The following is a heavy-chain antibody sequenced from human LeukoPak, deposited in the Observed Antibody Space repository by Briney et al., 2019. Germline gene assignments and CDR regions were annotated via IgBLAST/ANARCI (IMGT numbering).Heavy chain of an antibody. CDR3: AKDDGDGDHGVIDH. J-gene: IGHJ4*02. Sequence: GGSLRLSCAASGFTFSTYAMGWVRQPPGKGLEWVSLISGSGGSTYYADSVKGRFTDSRYNSKNTEYLQMNSWRAEDTAIYYCAKDDGDGDHGVIDHCGQGTLVTVSS. CDR2: ISGSGGST. D-gene: IGHD4-17*01. CDR1: GFTFSTYA. V-gene: IGHV3-23*01.